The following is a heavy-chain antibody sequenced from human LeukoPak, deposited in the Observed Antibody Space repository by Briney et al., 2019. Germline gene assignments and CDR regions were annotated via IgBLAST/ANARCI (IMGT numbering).Heavy chain of an antibody. D-gene: IGHD3-10*01. CDR1: RFTFSDYW. CDR3: VLHPPYGSGGYIDS. Sequence: GGSLRLSCAASRFTFSDYWMHWVRKAPGKGLVWVSRINSDGRITNYADSVKGRFTISRDNAKNTLFLQMSSLRVEDTAVYFCVLHPPYGSGGYIDSWGQGTLVTVSS. CDR2: INSDGRIT. V-gene: IGHV3-74*01. J-gene: IGHJ4*02.